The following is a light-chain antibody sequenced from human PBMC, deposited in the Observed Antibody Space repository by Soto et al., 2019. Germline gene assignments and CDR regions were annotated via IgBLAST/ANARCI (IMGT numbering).Light chain of an antibody. Sequence: EIVLTQSPGTLSLSPGERATLSCRASQSLSNNIYLAWYQQKPGQAPRPLIYGASSRATGVPDRYRASGSGTDFTLTISRLEPEDFAVFCCQQYGTSEIIFGQGTRLEIK. J-gene: IGKJ5*01. CDR3: QQYGTSEII. CDR2: GAS. CDR1: QSLSNNIY. V-gene: IGKV3-20*01.